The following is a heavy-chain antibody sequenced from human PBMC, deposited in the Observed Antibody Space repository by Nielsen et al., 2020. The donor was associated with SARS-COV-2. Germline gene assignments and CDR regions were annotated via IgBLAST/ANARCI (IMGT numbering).Heavy chain of an antibody. J-gene: IGHJ3*02. CDR1: GGSISSSSYY. V-gene: IGHV4-39*01. CDR3: ASVRSDAFDI. CDR2: IYYSGST. Sequence: SETLSLTCIVSGGSISSSSYYWGWIRQPPGKGLEWIGSIYYSGSTYYNPSLKSRVTISVDTSKNQFSMKLSSVTAADTAVYYCASVRSDAFDIWGQGTMVTVSS. D-gene: IGHD1-14*01.